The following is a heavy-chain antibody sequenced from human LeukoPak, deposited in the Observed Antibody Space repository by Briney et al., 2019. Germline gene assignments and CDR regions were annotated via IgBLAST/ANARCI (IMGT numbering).Heavy chain of an antibody. V-gene: IGHV4-39*01. CDR1: GGSINSDSFY. Sequence: SETLSLACTVSGGSINSDSFYWGWVRQPPGKGLDWIGYIYYSGDSYYNPSLKSRVTVSVDTSKNQFSLKLRSVTAADTAVYYCARGRPESAYLDYWGRGTLVTVPS. CDR2: IYYSGDS. CDR3: ARGRPESAYLDY. J-gene: IGHJ4*02. D-gene: IGHD2-2*01.